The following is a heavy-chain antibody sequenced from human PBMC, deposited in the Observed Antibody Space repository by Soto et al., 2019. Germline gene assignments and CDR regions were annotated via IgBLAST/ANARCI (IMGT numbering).Heavy chain of an antibody. CDR2: INPSGGGT. J-gene: IGHJ4*02. CDR1: GYTFTSYY. CDR3: ARDSTLAY. V-gene: IGHV1-46*01. Sequence: QVQLVQSGAEVKKPGASVKVSCKASGYTFTSYYMHWVRQAPGQGLEWMGIINPSGGGTSYTEKCQGRVTMTRDTSTSTVYMELSSLRSEDTSVYYCARDSTLAYWGQGTLVTVSS.